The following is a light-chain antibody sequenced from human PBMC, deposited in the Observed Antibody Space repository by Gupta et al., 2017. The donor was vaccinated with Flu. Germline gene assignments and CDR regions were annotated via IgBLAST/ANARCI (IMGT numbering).Light chain of an antibody. CDR2: AAS. J-gene: IGKJ1*01. CDR3: QQRDSTLQT. V-gene: IGKV1-39*01. CDR1: QSISSY. Sequence: DIQMTQSPSSLSASVGDRVTITCRASQSISSYLNWYQQKPGKAPKLLIYAASSLQSGVPSRFSGSGSGTDFTLTISRLQPEDFATYYCQQRDSTLQTFGQGTKVEIK.